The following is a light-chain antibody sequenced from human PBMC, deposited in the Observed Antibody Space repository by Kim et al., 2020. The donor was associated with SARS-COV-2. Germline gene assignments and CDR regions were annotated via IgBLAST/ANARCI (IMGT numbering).Light chain of an antibody. CDR3: QTWGTGIWV. Sequence: QLVLTQSPSASASLGASVKLTCTLSSGHSSNPIAWHQQQAEKGPRYLMTLNSDGSHSKGDGTPDRFSGSSSGAERYLTISGLQSDDEADYYCQTWGTGIWVFGGGTTLTVL. V-gene: IGLV4-69*01. CDR1: SGHSSNP. CDR2: LNSDGSH. J-gene: IGLJ3*02.